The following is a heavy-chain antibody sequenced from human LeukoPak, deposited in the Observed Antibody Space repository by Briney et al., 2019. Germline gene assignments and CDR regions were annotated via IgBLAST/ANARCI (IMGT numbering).Heavy chain of an antibody. CDR2: ISFDGSDK. D-gene: IGHD4-17*01. V-gene: IGHV3-30*03. J-gene: IGHJ4*02. Sequence: GGSLRLSCAVSGFTFSSYGIHWVRQAPGKGLEWVAVISFDGSDKYYGDSVKGRFTISRDNSKNTLYLQMNSLRAEDTAVYYCARDLAYGDYGPGDYWGQGTLVTVSS. CDR1: GFTFSSYG. CDR3: ARDLAYGDYGPGDY.